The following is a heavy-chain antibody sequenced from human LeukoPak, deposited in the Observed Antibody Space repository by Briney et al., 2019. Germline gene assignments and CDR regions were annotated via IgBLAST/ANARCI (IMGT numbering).Heavy chain of an antibody. CDR2: IYYSGST. J-gene: IGHJ4*02. CDR3: ARVNPYDFWSGSRPSYYFDY. Sequence: SQTLSLTCTVSGGSISSGDYYWSWIRQPPGKGLEWIGYIYYSGSTYYNPSLKSRVTISVDTSKNQFSLKLSSVTAADTAVYYCARVNPYDFWSGSRPSYYFDYWGQGTLVTVSS. V-gene: IGHV4-30-4*08. CDR1: GGSISSGDYY. D-gene: IGHD3-3*01.